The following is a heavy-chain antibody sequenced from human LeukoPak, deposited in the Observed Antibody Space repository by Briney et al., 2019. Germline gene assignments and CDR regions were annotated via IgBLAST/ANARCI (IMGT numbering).Heavy chain of an antibody. D-gene: IGHD2-8*01. V-gene: IGHV1-2*02. CDR1: GYTFTGYY. CDR2: INPNSGGT. Sequence: ASVTLSCTASGYTFTGYYMHWVRQAPGQGLEWMGWINPNSGGTNYAQKFQGRVTMTRDTSISTAYMELSRLRSDDTAVYYGARGGDIVLKYYYYGMDVWGQGTPVTVSS. J-gene: IGHJ6*02. CDR3: ARGGDIVLKYYYYGMDV.